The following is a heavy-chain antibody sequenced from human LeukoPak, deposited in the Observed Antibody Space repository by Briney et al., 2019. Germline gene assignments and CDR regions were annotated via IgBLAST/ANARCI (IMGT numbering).Heavy chain of an antibody. D-gene: IGHD3-22*01. J-gene: IGHJ3*02. V-gene: IGHV1-18*01. CDR1: GYTFTSYG. CDR2: ISAYNGNT. Sequence: ASVKVSCKASGYTFTSYGISWVRQAPGQGLEWMGWISAYNGNTNYEQKLQGRVTMTTDTSTSTAYMELRSLRSDDTAVYYCASLKNSYDSSGYLVTDAFDIWGQGTMVTVSS. CDR3: ASLKNSYDSSGYLVTDAFDI.